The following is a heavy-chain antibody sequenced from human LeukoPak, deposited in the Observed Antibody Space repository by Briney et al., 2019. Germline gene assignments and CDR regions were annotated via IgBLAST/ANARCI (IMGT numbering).Heavy chain of an antibody. CDR2: ISSSSNYI. D-gene: IGHD4-11*01. J-gene: IGHJ6*03. Sequence: GGSLRLSCAASGFTFSSFGMNWVRQAPGKGLEWFSCISSSSNYIYYADSVKGRFTISRENAKNTLYLQMNSLRAEDTAVYYCARELLTYSNHKLGHYMDVWGKGTTVTVSS. CDR3: ARELLTYSNHKLGHYMDV. V-gene: IGHV3-21*01. CDR1: GFTFSSFG.